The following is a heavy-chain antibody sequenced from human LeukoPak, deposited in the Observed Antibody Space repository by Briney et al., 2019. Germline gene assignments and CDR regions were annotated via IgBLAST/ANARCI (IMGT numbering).Heavy chain of an antibody. CDR1: GGTFSSYA. D-gene: IGHD6-13*01. CDR2: IIPILGIA. J-gene: IGHJ5*02. V-gene: IGHV1-69*04. Sequence: SVKVSCKASGGTFSSYAISWVRQASGQGLEWMGRIIPILGIANYAQKFQGRVTITADKSTSTAYMELSSLRSEDTAVYYCARGVAAAAPNWFDPWGQGTLVTVSS. CDR3: ARGVAAAAPNWFDP.